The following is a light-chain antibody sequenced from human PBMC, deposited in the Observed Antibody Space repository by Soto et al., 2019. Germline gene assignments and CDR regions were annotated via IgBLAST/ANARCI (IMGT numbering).Light chain of an antibody. CDR1: QSISIY. Sequence: DIQMTQSPSSLSASIGDRVTITCRASQSISIYLNWYQQKPGKAPKLLIYAASSLQSGVPSRVSGSGSGTDFTLTISSLQPEDFATYYCQQSYSTTRTFGQGTKVEIK. J-gene: IGKJ1*01. CDR3: QQSYSTTRT. V-gene: IGKV1-39*01. CDR2: AAS.